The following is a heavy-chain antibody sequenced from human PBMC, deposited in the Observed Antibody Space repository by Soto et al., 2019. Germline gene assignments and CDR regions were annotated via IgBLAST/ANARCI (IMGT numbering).Heavy chain of an antibody. CDR1: GFIFKSYG. V-gene: IGHV3-33*01. CDR2: IWYDGSNK. Sequence: GGSLRLSCVASGFIFKSYGMHWVRQAPGKGLEWVAAIWYDGSNKYYADSVKGRFTISRDNSKNTLYLQMNSLRAEDTAVFYCARGSRYCSGGSCSGYYMDVWGKGTTVTVSS. J-gene: IGHJ6*03. D-gene: IGHD2-15*01. CDR3: ARGSRYCSGGSCSGYYMDV.